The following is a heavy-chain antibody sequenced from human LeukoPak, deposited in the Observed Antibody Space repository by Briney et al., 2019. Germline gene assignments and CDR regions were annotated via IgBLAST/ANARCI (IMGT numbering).Heavy chain of an antibody. CDR2: ITSNGGYT. CDR3: ARVKMGATVSDYYYYYMDV. D-gene: IGHD1-26*01. CDR1: GFTFSSYT. J-gene: IGHJ6*03. V-gene: IGHV3-64*02. Sequence: GGSLRLSCAASGFTFSSYTMHWVRQTPGKRLQSVSAITSNGGYTHYADSVKGRFTISRDNSRNALFLQMGGLRIEDMAVYYCARVKMGATVSDYYYYYMDVWGKGTTVTVSS.